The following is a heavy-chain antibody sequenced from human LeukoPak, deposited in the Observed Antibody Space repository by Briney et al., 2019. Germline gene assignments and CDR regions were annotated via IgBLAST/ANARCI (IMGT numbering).Heavy chain of an antibody. J-gene: IGHJ6*02. D-gene: IGHD3-3*01. CDR2: INHSGST. CDR1: GGSFSGYY. V-gene: IGHV4-34*01. Sequence: PSETLSLTCAVYGGSFSGYYWSWIRQPPGKGLEWIGEINHSGSTNYNPSLKSRVTISVDTSKNQFSLKLSSVTAADTAVYYCARQYYDFWSGYYMYYYGMDVWGQGTTVTVSS. CDR3: ARQYYDFWSGYYMYYYGMDV.